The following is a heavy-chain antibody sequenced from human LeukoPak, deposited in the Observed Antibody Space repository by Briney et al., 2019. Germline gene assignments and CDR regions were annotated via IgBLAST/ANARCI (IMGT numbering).Heavy chain of an antibody. CDR2: ISGSGGST. CDR3: ARELFDFDY. J-gene: IGHJ4*02. Sequence: PGGSLRLSCAASGLTFSSYAMTRVRQAPGQGLEWVSEISGSGGSTYYADSVKGRFTISRDNSKSTLYLQMNSLRAEDTAVYYCARELFDFDYWGQGTLVTVSS. V-gene: IGHV3-23*01. D-gene: IGHD3-10*01. CDR1: GLTFSSYA.